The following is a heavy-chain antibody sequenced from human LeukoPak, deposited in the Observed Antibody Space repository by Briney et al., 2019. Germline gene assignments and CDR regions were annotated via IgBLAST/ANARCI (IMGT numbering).Heavy chain of an antibody. D-gene: IGHD6-13*01. CDR3: ARDEGDSWTYYGMDV. CDR2: IKQDGSEK. V-gene: IGHV3-7*03. J-gene: IGHJ6*02. Sequence: GGSLRLSCAASGFTFSSYWMSWVRQAPGKGLEWVANIKQDGSEKYYVDSVKGRFTISRDNAKNSLYLQMNSLRAEDTAVYYCARDEGDSWTYYGMDVWGQGTTVTVS. CDR1: GFTFSSYW.